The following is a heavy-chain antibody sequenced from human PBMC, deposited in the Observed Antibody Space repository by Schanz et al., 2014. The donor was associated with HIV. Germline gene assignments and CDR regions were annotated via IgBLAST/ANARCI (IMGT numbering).Heavy chain of an antibody. CDR1: GFTFSSYA. D-gene: IGHD2-15*01. Sequence: EVQLVESGGGLVQPGGSLRLSCAASGFTFSSYAMSWVRQAPGKGLVWVSRINSDGSSTNYADSVKGRLTISRDNAKNTLYLQMNSLRAEDTAVYYCAKVVRFAMVTAPYYFDSWGQGTLVTVSS. CDR3: AKVVRFAMVTAPYYFDS. V-gene: IGHV3-23*04. CDR2: INSDGSST. J-gene: IGHJ4*02.